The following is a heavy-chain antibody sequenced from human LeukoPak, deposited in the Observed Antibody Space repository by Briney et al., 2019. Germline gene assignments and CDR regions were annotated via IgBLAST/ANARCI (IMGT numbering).Heavy chain of an antibody. CDR1: GYTFTSYY. CDR2: INPSGGST. J-gene: IGHJ4*02. V-gene: IGHV1-46*01. CDR3: ARGWLRTSSGYYYDYFDY. D-gene: IGHD3-22*01. Sequence: ASVKVSCKASGYTFTSYYMHWVRQAPGQGLEWMGIINPSGGSTSYAQKFQGRVTMTRDTSTSTVYMELSRLRSEDTAVYYCARGWLRTSSGYYYDYFDYWGQGTLVTVSS.